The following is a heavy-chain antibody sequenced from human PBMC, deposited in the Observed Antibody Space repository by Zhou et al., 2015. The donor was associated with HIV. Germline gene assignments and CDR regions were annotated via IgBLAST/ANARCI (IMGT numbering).Heavy chain of an antibody. J-gene: IGHJ4*01. CDR2: INPGTGDT. V-gene: IGHV1-18*01. CDR1: GYTFSKFG. D-gene: IGHD3-16*01. Sequence: QVQLVQSGPEVKKPGASVKVSCKPSGYTFSKFGVTWVRQAPGQGLEWMGWINPGTGDTQYAQRVQGRVALTADTSTSTAYMELRSLRSDDTAVYYCAGGLIPDYYFNYWGRREPWSPSPQ. CDR3: AGGLIPDYYFNY.